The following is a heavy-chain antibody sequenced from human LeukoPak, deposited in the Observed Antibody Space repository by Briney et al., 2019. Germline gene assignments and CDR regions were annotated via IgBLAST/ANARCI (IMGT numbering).Heavy chain of an antibody. V-gene: IGHV3-7*01. CDR2: IKEDGSEI. J-gene: IGHJ4*02. Sequence: GSLRLSCAASGFTFSSHWMSWVRQAPGKGLEWVANIKEDGSEIYYVDSVKGRFTISRDNAKNSLYLQMNGLRAEDTAVYYCTRRGYGYWGQGTLVTVSS. D-gene: IGHD5-18*01. CDR3: TRRGYGY. CDR1: GFTFSSHW.